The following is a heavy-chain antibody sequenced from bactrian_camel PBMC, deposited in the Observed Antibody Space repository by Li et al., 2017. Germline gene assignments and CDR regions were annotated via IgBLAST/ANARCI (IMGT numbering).Heavy chain of an antibody. D-gene: IGHD6*01. CDR2: IYSDGGKT. CDR1: GFHVRSYY. J-gene: IGHJ4*01. V-gene: IGHV3-2*01. Sequence: HVQLVESGGGLVRPGDSVRLSCVASGFHVRSYYMIWARQVPGKGLEWLTSIYSDGGKTYTLDSLKGRFTISRNDLSDTTYLQMNNVKSEDTALYYCGTRYPGSWYRTYWGQGTQVTVS. CDR3: GTRYPGSWYRTY.